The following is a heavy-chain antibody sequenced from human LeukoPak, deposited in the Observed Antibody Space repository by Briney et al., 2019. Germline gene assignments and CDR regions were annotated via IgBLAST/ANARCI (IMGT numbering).Heavy chain of an antibody. CDR1: GYTFTSYG. CDR2: ISAYNGNT. V-gene: IGHV1-18*01. J-gene: IGHJ4*02. Sequence: ASVKVSCKASGYTFTSYGISWVRQAPGQGLEWMGWISAYNGNTNYAQKLQGRVTMTTDTSTSTAYMELRSLRSDDTAVYCCARDSSSWSTDDYWGQGTLVTVSS. CDR3: ARDSSSWSTDDY. D-gene: IGHD6-13*01.